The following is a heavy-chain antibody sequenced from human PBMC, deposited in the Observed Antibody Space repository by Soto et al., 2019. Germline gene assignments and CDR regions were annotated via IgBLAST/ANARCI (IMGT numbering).Heavy chain of an antibody. CDR1: GYTFSRYG. V-gene: IGHV1-18*01. CDR2: ISAYNGNT. D-gene: IGHD2-21*01. CDR3: ARDQGFRVVINSNWFDP. J-gene: IGHJ5*02. Sequence: ASVKVSCKASGYTFSRYGIMWVRQAPVQGLEWMGWISAYNGNTNSAEKLRGRLTMTTDASTTTAYMELRSLRSDDTAIYYCARDQGFRVVINSNWFDPWGQGTLVTVSS.